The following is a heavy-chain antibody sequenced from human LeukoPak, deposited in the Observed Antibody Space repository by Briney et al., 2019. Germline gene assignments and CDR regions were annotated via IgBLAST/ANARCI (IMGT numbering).Heavy chain of an antibody. CDR3: ARGLGYCSSTSCYKAWFDP. CDR1: GGSISSYY. V-gene: IGHV4-4*07. Sequence: PSETLSLTCTVSGGSISSYYWSWIRQPAGKGLEWIGRIYTSGSTNYNPSLKSRVTMSVDTSKNQFSLKLSSVTAADTAVYYCARGLGYCSSTSCYKAWFDPWGQGTLVTVSS. J-gene: IGHJ5*02. D-gene: IGHD2-2*02. CDR2: IYTSGST.